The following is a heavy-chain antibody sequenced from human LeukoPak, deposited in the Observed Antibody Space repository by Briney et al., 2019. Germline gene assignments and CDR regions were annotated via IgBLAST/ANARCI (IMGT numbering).Heavy chain of an antibody. CDR2: IHHSGST. Sequence: SETLSLTCAVYGGSFSGYYWSWIRQPPGKGLEWIGEIHHSGSTNYNPSLKSRVTISVDTSKNQFSLKLSSLTAADTAVYYCARQLMIDYYYYYYYMDVWGRGTTVTISS. CDR3: ARQLMIDYYYYYYYMDV. D-gene: IGHD3-22*01. CDR1: GGSFSGYY. V-gene: IGHV4-34*01. J-gene: IGHJ6*03.